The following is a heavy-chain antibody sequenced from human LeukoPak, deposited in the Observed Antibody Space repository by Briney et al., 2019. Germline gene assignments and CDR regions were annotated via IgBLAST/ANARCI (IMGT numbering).Heavy chain of an antibody. Sequence: PGGPLRLSCAASGFTFNTYDMHWVRQAPGKGPEWVAFISYDESRKFYADSVKGRFTISRDNSKNTLYLQMNSLRAEDTAIYFCVKRHTTGWFSFDYWGQGTLVTVSS. V-gene: IGHV3-30*03. CDR1: GFTFNTYD. D-gene: IGHD6-19*01. J-gene: IGHJ4*02. CDR2: ISYDESRK. CDR3: VKRHTTGWFSFDY.